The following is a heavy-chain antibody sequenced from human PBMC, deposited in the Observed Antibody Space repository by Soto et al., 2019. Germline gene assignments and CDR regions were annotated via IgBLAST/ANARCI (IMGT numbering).Heavy chain of an antibody. Sequence: ASVKVSCKASGGTIGNFAFSWVRQAPGQGLQWMGGLIPMFGTPNHAPTFQDRLTISADASTNTVYMALSNLRSEDSAIYYCARDETHFARGGHYYSEMDVWGQGTTVTVSS. CDR3: ARDETHFARGGHYYSEMDV. J-gene: IGHJ6*02. CDR2: LIPMFGTP. CDR1: GGTIGNFA. D-gene: IGHD3-10*01. V-gene: IGHV1-69*13.